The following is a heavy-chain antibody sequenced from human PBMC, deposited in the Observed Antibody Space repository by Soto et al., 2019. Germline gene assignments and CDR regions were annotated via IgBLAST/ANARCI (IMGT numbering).Heavy chain of an antibody. J-gene: IGHJ6*02. CDR3: VRRSTVSYYAVDV. Sequence: EVQLLESGGGLVQPGGSLRLSCAASGITFSNYAMSWVRQAPGKGLEWVSAISGSGGSTYYADSVKGRFTISRDNSKNLLYLQMNSLRTEDTAVYYCVRRSTVSYYAVDVWGQVTTVTVSS. V-gene: IGHV3-23*01. CDR2: ISGSGGST. CDR1: GITFSNYA. D-gene: IGHD4-17*01.